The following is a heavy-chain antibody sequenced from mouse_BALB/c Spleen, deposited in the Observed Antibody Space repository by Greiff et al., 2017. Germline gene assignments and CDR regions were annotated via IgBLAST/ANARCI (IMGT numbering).Heavy chain of an antibody. D-gene: IGHD1-1*02. CDR3: ARSDMGSAWFAY. J-gene: IGHJ3*01. CDR2: IYPGDGDT. CDR1: GYAFSSYW. V-gene: IGHV1-80*01. Sequence: QVQLQQSGAELVRPGSSVKISCKASGYAFSSYWMNWVKQRPGQGLDWIGQIYPGDGDTNYNGKFKGKATLTADKSSSTAYMQLSSLTSEDSAVYFCARSDMGSAWFAYWGQGTLVTVSA.